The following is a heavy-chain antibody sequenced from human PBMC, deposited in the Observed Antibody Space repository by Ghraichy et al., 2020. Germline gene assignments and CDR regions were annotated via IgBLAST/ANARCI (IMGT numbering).Heavy chain of an antibody. Sequence: LSLTCAVSGGSFTNYYWSWIRKAPGKGLEGIGWFDYSGSTNYNPALKRRVTISVDTSKNQFALRLTSVTAADTAVYYCARGEASGTPPHFFYYAMDVWGQGPTVTVSS. CDR2: FDYSGST. D-gene: IGHD1-7*01. CDR3: ARGEASGTPPHFFYYAMDV. CDR1: GGSFTNYY. J-gene: IGHJ6*02. V-gene: IGHV4-59*01.